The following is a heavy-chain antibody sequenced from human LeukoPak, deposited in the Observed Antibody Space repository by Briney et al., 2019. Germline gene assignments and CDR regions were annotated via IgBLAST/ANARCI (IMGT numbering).Heavy chain of an antibody. CDR1: GFTFSSYA. J-gene: IGHJ4*02. V-gene: IGHV3-23*01. CDR3: AKDSSGSSGWYVGLNSPPYYFDY. D-gene: IGHD6-19*01. Sequence: GGSLRLSCAASGFTFSSYAMSWVRQAPGKGLEWVSAISGSGGSTYYADSVKGRFTISRDNYKNTLYLQMNSLRAEDTAVYYCAKDSSGSSGWYVGLNSPPYYFDYWGQGTLVTVSS. CDR2: ISGSGGST.